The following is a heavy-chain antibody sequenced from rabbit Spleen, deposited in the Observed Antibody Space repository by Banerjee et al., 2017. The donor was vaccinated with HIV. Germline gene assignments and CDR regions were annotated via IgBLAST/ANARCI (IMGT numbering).Heavy chain of an antibody. CDR2: IYTSSGST. D-gene: IGHD1-1*01. Sequence: QEQLVESGGGLVKPGASLTLTCTASGFSLSTNYYMCWVRQAPGKGLEWIACIYTSSGSTWYASWAKGRFTITRSTSLNTVTLQLNSLTAADTATYFCAILSSGAFNLWGQVTLVTVS. V-gene: IGHV1S43*01. CDR3: AILSSGAFNL. J-gene: IGHJ4*01. CDR1: GFSLSTNYY.